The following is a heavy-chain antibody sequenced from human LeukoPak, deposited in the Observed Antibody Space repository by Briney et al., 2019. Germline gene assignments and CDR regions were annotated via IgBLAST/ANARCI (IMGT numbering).Heavy chain of an antibody. CDR2: ISGSGGST. V-gene: IGHV3-23*01. Sequence: GGSLRLSCAASGFTFSSYAMSWVRQAPGKGLEWVSAISGSGGSTYYADSVKGRFTISRDNSKNTLYLQMNSLRAEDTAVYYCAKDLDAYCGGDCYSDYWGQGTLVTVSS. J-gene: IGHJ4*02. CDR3: AKDLDAYCGGDCYSDY. CDR1: GFTFSSYA. D-gene: IGHD2-21*02.